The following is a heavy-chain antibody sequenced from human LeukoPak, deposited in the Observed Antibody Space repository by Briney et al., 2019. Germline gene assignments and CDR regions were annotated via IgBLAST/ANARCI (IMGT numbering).Heavy chain of an antibody. J-gene: IGHJ5*02. CDR3: AKGTPATGMAKFDP. CDR1: GFTFSSYS. V-gene: IGHV3-23*01. D-gene: IGHD5-12*01. Sequence: GGSLRLSCAASGFTFSSYSMNWVRQAPGKGLEWVSAISGSGGSTYYADSVKGRFTISRDNSKNTLYLQMNSLRAEDTAVYYCAKGTPATGMAKFDPWGQGTLVTVSS. CDR2: ISGSGGST.